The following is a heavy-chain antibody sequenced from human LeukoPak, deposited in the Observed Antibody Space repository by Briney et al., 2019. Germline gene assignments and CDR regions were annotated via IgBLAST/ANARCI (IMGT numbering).Heavy chain of an antibody. CDR1: GGSISSGDYY. V-gene: IGHV4-30-4*01. Sequence: SETLSLTCTVSGGSISSGDYYWSWIRQPPGKGLEWIGYIYYSGSTYYNPSLKSRVTISVDTSKNQFSLKLSSVTAADTAVYYCAAQTSILWWVAGPRWGQGTLVTVSS. CDR3: AAQTSILWWVAGPR. D-gene: IGHD2-21*01. J-gene: IGHJ4*02. CDR2: IYYSGST.